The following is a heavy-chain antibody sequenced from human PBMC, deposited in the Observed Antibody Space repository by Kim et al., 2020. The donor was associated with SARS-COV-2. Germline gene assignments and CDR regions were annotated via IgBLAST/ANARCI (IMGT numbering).Heavy chain of an antibody. D-gene: IGHD3-3*01. V-gene: IGHV3-13*04. J-gene: IGHJ6*02. Sequence: GGSLRLSCAASGFTFSSYDMHWVRQATGKGLEWVSAIGTAGDTYYPGSVKGRFTISRENAKNSLYLQMNSLRAGDTAVYYCARWAYYDFWSGYRSNYYGMDVWGQGTTVTVSS. CDR3: ARWAYYDFWSGYRSNYYGMDV. CDR1: GFTFSSYD. CDR2: IGTAGDT.